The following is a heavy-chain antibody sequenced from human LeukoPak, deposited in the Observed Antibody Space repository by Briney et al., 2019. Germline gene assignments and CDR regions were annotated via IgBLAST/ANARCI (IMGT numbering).Heavy chain of an antibody. D-gene: IGHD3-10*01. CDR3: AKPKRRFGELSIFDY. CDR2: ISYDGSNK. Sequence: GGSLRLSCAASGFTFSSYAMHWVRQAPGKGLEWVAVISYDGSNKYYADSVKGRFTISRDNSKNTLYLQMNSLRAEDTAVYYCAKPKRRFGELSIFDYWGQGTLVTVSS. CDR1: GFTFSSYA. V-gene: IGHV3-30-3*02. J-gene: IGHJ4*02.